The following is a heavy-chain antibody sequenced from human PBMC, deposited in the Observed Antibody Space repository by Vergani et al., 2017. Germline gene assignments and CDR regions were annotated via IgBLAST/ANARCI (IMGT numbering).Heavy chain of an antibody. CDR3: AKHFRGWGMDY. CDR1: GFTLSNYD. J-gene: IGHJ4*02. Sequence: QVPLVESGGGVVQRGGSLRLSCATSGFTLSNYDMQWIRQGPGKGLEFVAFIQFDGSNQYYADSVKGRFTLSRDFSKKTLYLQMNSLRTDDTATYYCAKHFRGWGMDYWGQGTQVIVSS. D-gene: IGHD3-16*01. V-gene: IGHV3-30*02. CDR2: IQFDGSNQ.